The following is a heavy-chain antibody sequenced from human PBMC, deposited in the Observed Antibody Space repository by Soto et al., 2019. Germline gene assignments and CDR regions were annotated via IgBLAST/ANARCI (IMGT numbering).Heavy chain of an antibody. CDR3: ARVGQMATITWFDP. D-gene: IGHD5-12*01. Sequence: SETLSLTCTVSGGSISSYYWSWIRQPPGKGLEWIGEINHSGSTNYNPSLKSRVTISVDTSKNQFSLKLSSVTAADTAVYYCARVGQMATITWFDPWGQGTLVTVSS. J-gene: IGHJ5*02. CDR2: INHSGST. V-gene: IGHV4-59*01. CDR1: GGSISSYY.